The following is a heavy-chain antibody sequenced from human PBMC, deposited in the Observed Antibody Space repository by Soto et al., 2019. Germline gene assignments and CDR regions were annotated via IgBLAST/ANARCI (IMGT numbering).Heavy chain of an antibody. Sequence: SETLSLTCTVSGASISGYFWSWIRQPPGKGLEWIGDIYDSGSTSDNPSLRRRVTILVDTSKNQFSLEMSSMTAADTAVYYCAGGVYVDYYGMDVWGQGTTVTVSS. D-gene: IGHD2-8*01. CDR3: AGGVYVDYYGMDV. V-gene: IGHV4-59*01. CDR1: GASISGYF. J-gene: IGHJ6*02. CDR2: IYDSGST.